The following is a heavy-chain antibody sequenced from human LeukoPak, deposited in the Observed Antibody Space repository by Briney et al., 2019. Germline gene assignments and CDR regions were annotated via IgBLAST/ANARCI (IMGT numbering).Heavy chain of an antibody. CDR3: ARQDRYGGSQPFDY. CDR2: IYYSGST. CDR1: GGSISSSSYY. J-gene: IGHJ4*02. V-gene: IGHV4-39*01. Sequence: SETLSLTCTVSGGSISSSSYYWGWIRQPPGKGLEWIGSIYYSGSTYYNPSLKSRVTISVDKSKNQFSLKLSSVTAADTAVYYCARQDRYGGSQPFDYWGQGTLVTVSS. D-gene: IGHD1-26*01.